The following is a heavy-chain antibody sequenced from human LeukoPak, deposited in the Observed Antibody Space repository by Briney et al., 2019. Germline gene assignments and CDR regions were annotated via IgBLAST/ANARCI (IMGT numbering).Heavy chain of an antibody. CDR2: ISAYNGNT. J-gene: IGHJ4*02. V-gene: IGHV1-18*04. Sequence: ASVKVSCKASGYTFTSYYMHWVRQAPGQGLEWMGWISAYNGNTNYAQKLQGRVTMTTDTSTSTAYMELRSLRSDDTAVYYCARDRPRMVATKMIDYWGQGTLVTVSS. CDR1: GYTFTSYY. D-gene: IGHD5-12*01. CDR3: ARDRPRMVATKMIDY.